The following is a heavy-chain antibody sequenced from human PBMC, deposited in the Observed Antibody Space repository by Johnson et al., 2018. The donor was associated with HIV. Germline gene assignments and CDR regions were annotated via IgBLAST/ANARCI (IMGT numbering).Heavy chain of an antibody. D-gene: IGHD2-21*01. Sequence: VQLVESGGGLVQPGGSLRLSCAASGFTFSSYWMHWVRQGPGKGLVWVSRINGDGSGITYADSVKGRFTISRDNAKNTLYLQMNSLRAEDTAVYYCALSYSLDAFDIWGQGTMVTVSS. V-gene: IGHV3-74*01. CDR2: INGDGSGI. CDR3: ALSYSLDAFDI. J-gene: IGHJ3*02. CDR1: GFTFSSYW.